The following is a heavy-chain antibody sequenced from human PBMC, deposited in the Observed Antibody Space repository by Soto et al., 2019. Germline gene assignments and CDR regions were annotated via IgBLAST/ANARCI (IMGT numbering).Heavy chain of an antibody. D-gene: IGHD6-6*01. CDR1: GFTFSSYA. J-gene: IGHJ6*02. Sequence: GGSLRLSCAASGFTFSSYAMHWVRQAPGKGLEWVAVISYDGSNKYYADSVKGRFTISRDNSKNTLYLQMNSLRAEDTAVYYCARNPYSSSSGYYYYYGMDVWGQGTKVTVSS. CDR3: ARNPYSSSSGYYYYYGMDV. CDR2: ISYDGSNK. V-gene: IGHV3-30-3*01.